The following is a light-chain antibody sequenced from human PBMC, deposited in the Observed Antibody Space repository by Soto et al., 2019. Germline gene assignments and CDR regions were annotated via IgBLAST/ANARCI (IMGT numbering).Light chain of an antibody. J-gene: IGKJ1*01. Sequence: EIVMSQSPATPSVSPGERVILSCRASQSVSSNLAWYQQKPGQAPRLLISGASTRATGIPARFSGSGSETEFTLTISSLQSEDFATYYCQHYYSYPRPFGQGTKV. CDR1: QSVSSN. CDR2: GAS. CDR3: QHYYSYPRP. V-gene: IGKV3-15*01.